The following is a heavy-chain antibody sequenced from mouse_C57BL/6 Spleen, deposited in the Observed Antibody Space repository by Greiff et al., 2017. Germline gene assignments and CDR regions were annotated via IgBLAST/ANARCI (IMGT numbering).Heavy chain of an antibody. J-gene: IGHJ2*01. Sequence: EVQLVEPGGDLVKPGGSLKLSCAASGFTFSSYGMSWVRQTPDKRLEWVATISSGGSYTYYPDSVKGRFTISRDNAKNTLYLQMSSLKSEDTAMYYCARGGYYGSSEYFDYWGQGTTLTVAS. V-gene: IGHV5-6*01. CDR2: ISSGGSYT. D-gene: IGHD1-1*01. CDR3: ARGGYYGSSEYFDY. CDR1: GFTFSSYG.